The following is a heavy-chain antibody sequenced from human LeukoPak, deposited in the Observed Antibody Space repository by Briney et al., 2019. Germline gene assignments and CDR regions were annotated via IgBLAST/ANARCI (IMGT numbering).Heavy chain of an antibody. V-gene: IGHV3-7*01. CDR2: IKQDGSEK. Sequence: GGSLRLSCAASGFTFSSYWMSWVRQAPGKGLEWVANIKQDGSEKYYVDSVKGRFTIPRDNAKNSLYLQMNSLRAEDTAVYYCARGRFLEWLLRGRLFDYWGQGTLVTVSS. J-gene: IGHJ4*02. CDR1: GFTFSSYW. D-gene: IGHD3-3*01. CDR3: ARGRFLEWLLRGRLFDY.